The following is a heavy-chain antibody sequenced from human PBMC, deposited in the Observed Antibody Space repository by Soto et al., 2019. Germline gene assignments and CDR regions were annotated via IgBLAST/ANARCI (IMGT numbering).Heavy chain of an antibody. Sequence: GGSLRLSCAASGFTISTYWMTWVRQAPGKGLEWVANINQDGSEKYYVDSVKGRFAISRDNAKNSLYLQMNSLRVEDMAVYYCTRGLNLFDPWGQGTLVTVSS. V-gene: IGHV3-7*01. J-gene: IGHJ5*02. CDR1: GFTISTYW. CDR3: TRGLNLFDP. CDR2: INQDGSEK.